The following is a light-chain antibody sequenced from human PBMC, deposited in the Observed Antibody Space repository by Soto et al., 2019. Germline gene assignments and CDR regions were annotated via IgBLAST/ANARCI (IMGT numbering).Light chain of an antibody. CDR1: QSVSNNY. Sequence: EIVLTQSPGTLSVSPLEIATLSFMASQSVSNNYLAWYQQKPGQAPRLLIYGASNRATGIPDRFSGSGSGTDFTLTISRLETDDFAVYYCQQYGSSGTFGQGTKVDIK. CDR2: GAS. CDR3: QQYGSSGT. J-gene: IGKJ1*01. V-gene: IGKV3-20*01.